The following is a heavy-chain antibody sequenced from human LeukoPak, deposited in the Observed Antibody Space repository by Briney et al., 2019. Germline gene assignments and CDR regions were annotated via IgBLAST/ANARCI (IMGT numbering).Heavy chain of an antibody. CDR2: IYSGYNK. V-gene: IGHV3-66*01. CDR1: GFSVSNNY. J-gene: IGHJ6*03. CDR3: ARTTVRGAIPYYFYYYMDV. D-gene: IGHD3-10*01. Sequence: PGGSLRLSCAASGFSVSNNYMSWVRQTPGKGLEWVSTIYSGYNKQYGDSVKGRFTISRDNSKNSVHLEMDNLRAEDTAVYYCARTTVRGAIPYYFYYYMDVWGKGTTVSISS.